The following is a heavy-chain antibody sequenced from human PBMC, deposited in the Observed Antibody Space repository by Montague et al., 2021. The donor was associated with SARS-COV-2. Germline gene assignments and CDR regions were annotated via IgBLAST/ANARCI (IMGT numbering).Heavy chain of an antibody. D-gene: IGHD4-17*01. CDR3: ARLYGSSFDY. CDR1: GGSVSRISSH. Sequence: SETLSLTCTVSGGSVSRISSHWGWIRQPPGKGLEYIGSFYYAGGTQYNPSLKSRVTISVDTSIDQFSLKMNSVTAADTAVYFCARLYGSSFDYWGQGTLVTVSS. V-gene: IGHV4-39*01. CDR2: FYYAGGT. J-gene: IGHJ4*02.